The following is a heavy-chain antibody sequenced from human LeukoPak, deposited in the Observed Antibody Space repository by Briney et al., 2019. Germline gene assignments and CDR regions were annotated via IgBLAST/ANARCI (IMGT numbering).Heavy chain of an antibody. CDR1: GFTFDDYA. J-gene: IGHJ4*02. Sequence: PGGSLRLSCAASGFTFDDYAMHWVRQAPGKGLEWVSLISGDGGSTYYADSVKGRFTISRDNSKNSLYLQMSSLRIEDTALYYCAKDSNDFVYYFDYWGQGTLVTVSS. V-gene: IGHV3-43*02. CDR2: ISGDGGST. D-gene: IGHD3-3*01. CDR3: AKDSNDFVYYFDY.